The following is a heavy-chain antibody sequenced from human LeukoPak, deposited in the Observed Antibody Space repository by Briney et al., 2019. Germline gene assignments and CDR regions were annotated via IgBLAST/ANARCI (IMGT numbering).Heavy chain of an antibody. CDR1: GFTVSSNY. D-gene: IGHD5-24*01. J-gene: IGHJ4*02. CDR2: IYGGGNI. Sequence: GGSLRLSCAASGFTVSSNYMNWVRQAPGKGLEWDSVIYGGGNIYYADSVKGRFTISRDNSKNTLYLQMNSLRAEDTAVYYCAKVSRTDGYNYFDCWGQGTLVTVSS. CDR3: AKVSRTDGYNYFDC. V-gene: IGHV3-53*01.